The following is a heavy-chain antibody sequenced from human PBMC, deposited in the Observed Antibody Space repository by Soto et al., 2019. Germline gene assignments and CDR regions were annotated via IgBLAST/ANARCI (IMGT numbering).Heavy chain of an antibody. CDR2: LYNDERT. Sequence: SETLSLTCTVSGDSVSSHYWSWIRQPAGKGLEWLGRLYNDERTNYNPSLKSRVTMSMDTSKNQFSLKLTSATAADSAVYFCAREPLAHPYFDFWGQGILVTVSS. J-gene: IGHJ4*02. CDR1: GDSVSSHY. V-gene: IGHV4-4*07. CDR3: AREPLAHPYFDF.